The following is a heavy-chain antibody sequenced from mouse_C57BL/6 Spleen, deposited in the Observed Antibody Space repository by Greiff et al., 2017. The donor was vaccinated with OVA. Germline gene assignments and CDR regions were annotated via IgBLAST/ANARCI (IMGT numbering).Heavy chain of an antibody. V-gene: IGHV2-3*01. CDR1: GFSLTSYG. J-gene: IGHJ1*03. D-gene: IGHD2-2*01. CDR3: AKEGGYDGGWYFDV. Sequence: VQLKESGPGLVAPSQSLSITCTVSGFSLTSYGVSWVRQPPGTGLEWVGVIWGDGRTNYHSALISRLSISKDNSKSQAFLKLNSLQTDDTATYYGAKEGGYDGGWYFDVWGTGTTVTVSS. CDR2: IWGDGRT.